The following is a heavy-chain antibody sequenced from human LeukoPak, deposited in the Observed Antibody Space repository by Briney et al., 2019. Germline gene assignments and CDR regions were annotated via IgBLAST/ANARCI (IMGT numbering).Heavy chain of an antibody. V-gene: IGHV1-69*04. CDR2: IIPNLGTT. Sequence: SVKVSCKASGGTSNSHAISWVRQAPRQGLEWMGRIIPNLGTTNRAQNFQDRVTLTADKSTNTAYMELTSLTSDDTAVYYCATTNDGGGYQWGDFFDFWGQGTLVTVSS. J-gene: IGHJ4*02. D-gene: IGHD3-22*01. CDR1: GGTSNSHA. CDR3: ATTNDGGGYQWGDFFDF.